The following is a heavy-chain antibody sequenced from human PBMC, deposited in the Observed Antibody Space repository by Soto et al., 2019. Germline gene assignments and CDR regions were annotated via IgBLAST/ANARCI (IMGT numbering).Heavy chain of an antibody. CDR2: IWSDGTTK. Sequence: QVQLVESGGGVVQPGRSLRLSCAASGFTFSADGMDWVRQAPGKGLEWVAVIWSDGTTKYYADSVKGRFTISRDTSKNTLYLQMNSLRAEDTAVYFCARDLGGSYGPFDYWGQGTLVTVSS. CDR3: ARDLGGSYGPFDY. J-gene: IGHJ4*02. CDR1: GFTFSADG. D-gene: IGHD5-18*01. V-gene: IGHV3-33*01.